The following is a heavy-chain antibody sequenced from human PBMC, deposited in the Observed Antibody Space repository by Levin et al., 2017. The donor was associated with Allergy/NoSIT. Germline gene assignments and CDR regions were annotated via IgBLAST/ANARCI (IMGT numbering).Heavy chain of an antibody. J-gene: IGHJ4*02. CDR3: ARVSPTPYYYGSGSYAPHFDY. D-gene: IGHD3-10*01. Sequence: SQTLSLTCAVYGGSFSGYYWSWIRQPPGKGLEWIGEINHSGSTNYNPSLKSRVTISVDTSKNQFSLKLSSVTAADTAVYYCARVSPTPYYYGSGSYAPHFDYWGQGTLVTVSS. V-gene: IGHV4-34*01. CDR2: INHSGST. CDR1: GGSFSGYY.